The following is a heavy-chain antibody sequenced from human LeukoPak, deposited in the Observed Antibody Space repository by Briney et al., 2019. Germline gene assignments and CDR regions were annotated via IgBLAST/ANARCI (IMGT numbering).Heavy chain of an antibody. D-gene: IGHD3-22*01. CDR2: ISSGSTYI. V-gene: IGHV3-21*06. J-gene: IGHJ3*01. Sequence: PGGSLRLSCAASGFTFSSFSMDWVRQAPGKGLEWVSSISSGSTYIHYAESVKGRFTISRDNGKNSLFLQMNSLRAEDTAVYYCARDLSAYYYDSSGYYPSLWGQGTMVTVSS. CDR3: ARDLSAYYYDSSGYYPSL. CDR1: GFTFSSFS.